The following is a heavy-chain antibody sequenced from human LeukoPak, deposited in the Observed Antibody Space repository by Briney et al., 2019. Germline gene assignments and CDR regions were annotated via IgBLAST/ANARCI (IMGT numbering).Heavy chain of an antibody. CDR3: ALFPGEGDPFDI. D-gene: IGHD3-16*01. V-gene: IGHV4-30-4*01. Sequence: SQTLSLTCTVSGGSISSGDYYWSWIRQPPGKGLEWIGYIYYSGSTSYNPSLRSRLTISVDTSKNQFSLKLSSVTAADTAVYYCALFPGEGDPFDIWGQGTMVTVSS. J-gene: IGHJ3*02. CDR2: IYYSGST. CDR1: GGSISSGDYY.